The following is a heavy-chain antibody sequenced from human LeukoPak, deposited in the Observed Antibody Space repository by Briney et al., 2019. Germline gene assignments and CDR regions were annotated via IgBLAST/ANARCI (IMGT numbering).Heavy chain of an antibody. Sequence: AGGSLRLSCAASGFTFSSYGMHWVRQAPGKGLEWVAFIRYDGSNKYYADSVKGRFTISRDNSKNTLYLQMNSLRAEDTAVYYCARDYGEYYYDSSGYYGGFDYWGQGTLVTVSS. V-gene: IGHV3-30*02. J-gene: IGHJ4*02. CDR2: IRYDGSNK. CDR3: ARDYGEYYYDSSGYYGGFDY. D-gene: IGHD3-22*01. CDR1: GFTFSSYG.